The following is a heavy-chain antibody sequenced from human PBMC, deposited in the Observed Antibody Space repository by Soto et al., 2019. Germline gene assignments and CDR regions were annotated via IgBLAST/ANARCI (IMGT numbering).Heavy chain of an antibody. CDR2: IKYDGAEK. J-gene: IGHJ4*02. Sequence: GGSLRLSCAASGFTFSDYWMNWVRQAPGKGLEWVASIKYDGAEKTYVDSVKGRFTISRDNPKNSVYLQMASLRAEDTAVYYCSIDGVEPGLYFDHWGQATPVNVS. CDR1: GFTFSDYW. D-gene: IGHD3-10*01. V-gene: IGHV3-7*05. CDR3: SIDGVEPGLYFDH.